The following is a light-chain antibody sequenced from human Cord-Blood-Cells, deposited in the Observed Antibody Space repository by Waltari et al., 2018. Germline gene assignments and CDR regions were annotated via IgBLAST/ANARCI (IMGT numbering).Light chain of an antibody. CDR2: DAS. J-gene: IGKJ5*01. CDR3: QQRSNWPPT. CDR1: QSVSSY. V-gene: IGKV3-11*01. Sequence: EILFTQSPATLSFSPGERATLSCRASQSVSSYLAWYQQKPGQAPRLLIYDASNRATGIPARFSGSGSGTDFTLTISSLEPEDFAVYYCQQRSNWPPTFGQGTRLEIK.